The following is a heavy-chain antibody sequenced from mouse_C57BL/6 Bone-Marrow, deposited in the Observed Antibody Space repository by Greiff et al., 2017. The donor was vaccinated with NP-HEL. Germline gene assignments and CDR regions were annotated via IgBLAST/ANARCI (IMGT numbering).Heavy chain of an antibody. Sequence: VQLQQPGAELVKPGASVKLSCKASGYTFTSYWMQWVKQRPGQGLEWIGEIDPSDSYTNYNQKFKGKATLTVDTSSSTAYMQLSSLTSEDSAVYYCARGLTYYGSSYGDAMDYWGQGTSVTVSS. D-gene: IGHD1-1*01. CDR1: GYTFTSYW. CDR2: IDPSDSYT. CDR3: ARGLTYYGSSYGDAMDY. V-gene: IGHV1-50*01. J-gene: IGHJ4*01.